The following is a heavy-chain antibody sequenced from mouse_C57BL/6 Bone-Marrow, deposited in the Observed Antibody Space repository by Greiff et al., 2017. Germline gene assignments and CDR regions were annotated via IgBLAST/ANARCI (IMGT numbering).Heavy chain of an antibody. V-gene: IGHV1-63*01. J-gene: IGHJ4*01. CDR2: IYPGGGYT. D-gene: IGHD1-1*01. CDR3: ARAFYYGSSLDAMDY. CDR1: GYTFTNYW. Sequence: VQLQQSGAELVRPGTSVKMSCKASGYTFTNYWIGWAKQRPGHGLEWIGDIYPGGGYTNYNEKFKGKATLTADKSSRTAYMQFSSLTSEDSAIYYCARAFYYGSSLDAMDYWGQGTSVTVSS.